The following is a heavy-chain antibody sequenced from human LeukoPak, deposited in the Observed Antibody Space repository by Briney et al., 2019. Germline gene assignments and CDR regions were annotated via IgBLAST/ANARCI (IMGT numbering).Heavy chain of an antibody. CDR2: IYWDDDK. D-gene: IGHD5-24*01. V-gene: IGHV2-5*02. Sequence: ESGPTLVKPTQTLTLTCTFSGFSLSTSGVGVGWIRQPPGKALEWLALIYWDDDKRFSPSLKSRLTITKDTSKNQVVLTMTNMDPVDTATYYCAHTFWMATIPTHYFDYWGQGTLVTVSS. J-gene: IGHJ4*02. CDR1: GFSLSTSGVG. CDR3: AHTFWMATIPTHYFDY.